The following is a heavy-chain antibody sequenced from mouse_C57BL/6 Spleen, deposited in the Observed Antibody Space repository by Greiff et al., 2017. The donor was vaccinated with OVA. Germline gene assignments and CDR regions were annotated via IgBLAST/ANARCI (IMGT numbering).Heavy chain of an antibody. J-gene: IGHJ1*03. V-gene: IGHV5-6*01. D-gene: IGHD1-1*01. Sequence: EVKLMESGGDLVKPGGSLKLSCAASGFTFSSYCMSWVRQTPDKRLEWDATISSGGSYTYYPDSVKGRFTISRDNAKNTLYLQMSSLKSEDTAMYYCARPHYYGSSSHDWYFDVWGTGTTVTVSS. CDR2: ISSGGSYT. CDR1: GFTFSSYC. CDR3: ARPHYYGSSSHDWYFDV.